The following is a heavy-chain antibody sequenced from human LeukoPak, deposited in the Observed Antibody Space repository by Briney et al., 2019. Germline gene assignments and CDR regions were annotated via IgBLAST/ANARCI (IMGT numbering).Heavy chain of an antibody. CDR3: AKRGAEVGTTVAPGDY. CDR1: GFTFSSYA. J-gene: IGHJ4*02. V-gene: IGHV3-23*01. Sequence: GGSLRLSCAASGFTFSSYAMSWVRQAPGKGLEWVSAISGSGDSTYYADSVKGQFTISRDNSKNTLYLQMNSLRAEDTAIYYCAKRGAEVGTTVAPGDYWGQGALVTVSS. CDR2: ISGSGDST. D-gene: IGHD1-26*01.